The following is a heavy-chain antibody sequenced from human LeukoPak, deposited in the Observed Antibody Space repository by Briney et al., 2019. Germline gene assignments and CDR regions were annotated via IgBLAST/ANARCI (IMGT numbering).Heavy chain of an antibody. CDR1: GGTFNRYA. Sequence: SSVKVSCKASGGTFNRYAISWVRQAPGQGLEWMGRIIPILGIANYAQKFQGRVTITADKSTSTAYMELSSLRSEDTAVYYCARVDTAMVIDYWGQGTLVTVSS. V-gene: IGHV1-69*04. J-gene: IGHJ4*02. CDR2: IIPILGIA. D-gene: IGHD5-18*01. CDR3: ARVDTAMVIDY.